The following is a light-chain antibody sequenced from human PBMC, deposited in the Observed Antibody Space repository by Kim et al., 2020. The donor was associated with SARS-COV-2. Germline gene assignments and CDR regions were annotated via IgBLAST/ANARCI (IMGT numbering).Light chain of an antibody. CDR3: QAWDRSTVV. CDR1: KLGDKY. J-gene: IGLJ2*01. Sequence: SYELTQPPSVSVSPGQTASITCSGDKLGDKYACWYQQKPGQSPVLVIYQDSKRPSGLPERFSGSNSGNTATLTISGTQAMDEADYYCQAWDRSTVVFGGG. V-gene: IGLV3-1*01. CDR2: QDS.